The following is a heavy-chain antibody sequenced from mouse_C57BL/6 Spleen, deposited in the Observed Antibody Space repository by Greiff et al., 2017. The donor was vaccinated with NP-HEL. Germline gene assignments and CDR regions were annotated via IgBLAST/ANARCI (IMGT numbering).Heavy chain of an antibody. CDR1: GFTFSDYG. CDR3: ARRYDGSSYGYFGV. V-gene: IGHV5-17*01. CDR2: ISSGSSTI. D-gene: IGHD1-1*01. J-gene: IGHJ1*03. Sequence: EVKLVESGGGLVKPGGSLKLSCAASGFTFSDYGMHWVRQAPEKGLEWVAYISSGSSTIYYADTVKGRFTISRDNAKNTLFLQMTSLRSEDTARYYWARRYDGSSYGYFGVWGTGTTVTVS.